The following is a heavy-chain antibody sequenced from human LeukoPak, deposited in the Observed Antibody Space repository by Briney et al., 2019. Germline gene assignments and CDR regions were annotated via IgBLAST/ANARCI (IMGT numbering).Heavy chain of an antibody. V-gene: IGHV4-39*07. CDR2: INHSGST. Sequence: SETLSLTCTVSGGSISSSSYYWGWIRQPPGKGLEWIGEINHSGSTNYNPSLKSRVTISVDTSKNQFSLKLSSVTAADTAVYYCARGPGCVDTSCYEGDYWGQGTLVTVSS. CDR1: GGSISSSSYY. D-gene: IGHD2-2*01. J-gene: IGHJ4*02. CDR3: ARGPGCVDTSCYEGDY.